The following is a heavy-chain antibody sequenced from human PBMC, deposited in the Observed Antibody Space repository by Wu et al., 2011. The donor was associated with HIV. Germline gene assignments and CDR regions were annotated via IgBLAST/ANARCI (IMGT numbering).Heavy chain of an antibody. CDR1: GYAFTAYY. CDR2: INPNNGGT. CDR3: VRDPPRTNS. Sequence: QIQLVQSGVEVKKPGASVKVSCETSGYAFTAYYIHWIRQVPGQGLEWMGWINPNNGGTTYAQKFQGRLAMTTDTSTNTAYMELSNLTSDDTATYFCVRDPPRTNSWGQGTLVTVSS. D-gene: IGHD3/OR15-3a*01. J-gene: IGHJ4*02. V-gene: IGHV1-2*02.